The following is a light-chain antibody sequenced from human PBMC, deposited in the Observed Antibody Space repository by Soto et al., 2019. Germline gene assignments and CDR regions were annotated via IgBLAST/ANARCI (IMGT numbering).Light chain of an antibody. CDR3: SSYTSSSLYV. V-gene: IGLV2-14*01. CDR2: DVS. J-gene: IGLJ1*01. CDR1: SSDVGGYNY. Sequence: QSALTQPASVSGSPGQSITISCTGTSSDVGGYNYVSWYQQHPGKAPKILIYDVSNRPSGVSNRFSGSKSGNTASLTFSGLQAEDEADYYCSSYTSSSLYVFGTGTKVTVL.